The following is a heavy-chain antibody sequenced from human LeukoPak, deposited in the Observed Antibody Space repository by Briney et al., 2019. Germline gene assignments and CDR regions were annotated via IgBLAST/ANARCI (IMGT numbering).Heavy chain of an antibody. Sequence: SQTRSPASTIAAGSISSYFWIGTRQSPRKGLEWIGYIYYSGSTNYNPSLKSRVTISVDTSKNQFSLKLSSVTAADTAVYYCARLIYDHRNLVRGVIMPHFDYWGQGTLVTVSS. CDR3: ARLIYDHRNLVRGVIMPHFDY. V-gene: IGHV4-59*01. CDR2: IYYSGST. D-gene: IGHD3-10*01. CDR1: AGSISSYF. J-gene: IGHJ4*02.